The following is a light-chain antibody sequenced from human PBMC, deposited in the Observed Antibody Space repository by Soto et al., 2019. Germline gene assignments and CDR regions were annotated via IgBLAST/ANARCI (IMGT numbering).Light chain of an antibody. CDR2: AVS. Sequence: QSALPQPASVSGSPGQSITISCTGTSSDVGGHNYVSWYQQHPGKAPKLMIYAVSNRPSGVSNRFSGANSGNTASLTISGLQAEYEANYHCSSYRNINTLVFGGGTKLTVL. J-gene: IGLJ2*01. CDR1: SSDVGGHNY. CDR3: SSYRNINTLV. V-gene: IGLV2-14*01.